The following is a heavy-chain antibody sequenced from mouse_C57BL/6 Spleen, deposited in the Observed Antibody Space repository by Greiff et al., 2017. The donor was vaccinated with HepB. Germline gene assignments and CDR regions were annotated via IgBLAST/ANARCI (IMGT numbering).Heavy chain of an antibody. CDR2: INYDGSST. V-gene: IGHV5-16*01. J-gene: IGHJ3*01. CDR3: ARGDYDYGFAY. Sequence: EVKVVESEGGLVQPGSSMKLSCTASGFTFSDYYMAWVRQVPEKGLEWVANINYDGSSTYYLDSLKSRFIISRDNAKNILYLQMSSLKSEDTATYYCARGDYDYGFAYWGQGTLVTVSA. D-gene: IGHD2-4*01. CDR1: GFTFSDYY.